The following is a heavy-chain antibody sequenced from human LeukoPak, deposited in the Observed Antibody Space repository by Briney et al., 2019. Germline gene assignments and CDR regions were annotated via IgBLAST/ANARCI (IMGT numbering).Heavy chain of an antibody. V-gene: IGHV1-8*02. J-gene: IGHJ4*02. CDR1: GYTFTGYY. D-gene: IGHD1-26*01. CDR3: ARATDSGSYSY. Sequence: ASVKVSCKASGYTFTGYYMHWVRQAPGQGLEWMGWMNPNSGNTGYAQKFQGRVTMTRNTSISTAYMELSSLRSEDTAVYYCARATDSGSYSYWGQGTLVTVSS. CDR2: MNPNSGNT.